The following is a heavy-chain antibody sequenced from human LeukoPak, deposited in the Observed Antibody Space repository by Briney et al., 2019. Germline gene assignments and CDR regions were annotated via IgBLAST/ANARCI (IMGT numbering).Heavy chain of an antibody. Sequence: GGSLRLSCAASGFTVSSNYMSWVRQAPGKGLDWVSSITAGGSFKYYADSVEGRFTISRDNAKNSLYLQMSSLTPEDTAVYYCARNYDVLTGYPYYFDHWGQGILVTVSS. V-gene: IGHV3-21*01. CDR3: ARNYDVLTGYPYYFDH. J-gene: IGHJ4*02. CDR2: ITAGGSFK. D-gene: IGHD3-9*01. CDR1: GFTVSSNY.